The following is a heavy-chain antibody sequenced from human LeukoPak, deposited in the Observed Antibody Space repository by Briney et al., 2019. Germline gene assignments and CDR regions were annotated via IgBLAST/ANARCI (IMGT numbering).Heavy chain of an antibody. D-gene: IGHD6-6*01. CDR2: IIPIFGTA. V-gene: IGHV1-69*05. CDR3: ARWVRRPGASIAAFPYWYFDL. Sequence: ASVKVSCKASGGTFSSYAISWVRQAPGQGLEWMGGIIPIFGTANYAQKFQGRVTITMDESTSTAYMELSSLRSEDTAVYYCARWVRRPGASIAAFPYWYFDLWGRGTLVTVSS. CDR1: GGTFSSYA. J-gene: IGHJ2*01.